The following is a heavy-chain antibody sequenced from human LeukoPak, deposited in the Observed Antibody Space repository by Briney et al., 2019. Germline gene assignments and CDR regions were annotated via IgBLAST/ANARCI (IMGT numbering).Heavy chain of an antibody. J-gene: IGHJ4*02. V-gene: IGHV1-69*01. CDR2: GIPIFGRA. CDR1: GVTFSSYA. CDR3: SRSDDYSLGVDY. Sequence: VNASCKASGVTFSSYALIWVRQAPGQGLEPIGGGIPIFGRANYAQKFQRRVTITADESTSTAYMDPSMLRPEDTAVYYFSRSDDYSLGVDYWGQGTLVTVSS. D-gene: IGHD4-11*01.